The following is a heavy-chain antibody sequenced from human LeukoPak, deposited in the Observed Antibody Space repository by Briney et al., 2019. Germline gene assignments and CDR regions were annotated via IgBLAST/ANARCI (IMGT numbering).Heavy chain of an antibody. CDR1: GGSISSHY. CDR2: LYDYGRT. CDR3: ATIKRGNIFGYFDF. V-gene: IGHV4-59*11. J-gene: IGHJ4*02. Sequence: SETLSLTCTVSGGSISSHYWSWIRQPPGKGLEWIGYLYDYGRTKHNPSLNSRLTLSADTSKNQFSLRLSSVTAADTAVYFCATIKRGNIFGYFDFWGQGILVAVSS. D-gene: IGHD5-18*01.